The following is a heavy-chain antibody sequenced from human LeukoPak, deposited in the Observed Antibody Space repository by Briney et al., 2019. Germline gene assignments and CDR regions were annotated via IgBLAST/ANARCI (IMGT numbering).Heavy chain of an antibody. CDR3: ASVRYQLGYCSSTSCYSFDY. D-gene: IGHD2-2*02. Sequence: ASVKASCKASGYTFTGYYMHWVRQAPGQGLEWMGRINPNSGGTNYAQKFQGRVTMTRDTSISTAYMELSSLRSEDTAVYYCASVRYQLGYCSSTSCYSFDYWGQGTLVTVSS. CDR2: INPNSGGT. CDR1: GYTFTGYY. V-gene: IGHV1-2*06. J-gene: IGHJ4*02.